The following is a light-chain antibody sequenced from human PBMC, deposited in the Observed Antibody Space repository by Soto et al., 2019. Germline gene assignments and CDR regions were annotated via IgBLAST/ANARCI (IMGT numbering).Light chain of an antibody. CDR1: ESVSSY. Sequence: DIQMTQSPSSLSASVGDRVTITCRAKESVSSYVKWYQQKPGKAHKLLIYAASSLQSGVPARFSGSGSVTDFTLTISGLQPEDFATYYCQQSYSKWTFGQGTKLEIK. CDR2: AAS. J-gene: IGKJ1*01. V-gene: IGKV1-39*01. CDR3: QQSYSKWT.